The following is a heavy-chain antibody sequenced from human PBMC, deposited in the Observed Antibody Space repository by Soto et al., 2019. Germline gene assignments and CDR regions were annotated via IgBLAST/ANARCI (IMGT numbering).Heavy chain of an antibody. V-gene: IGHV1-18*01. D-gene: IGHD6-13*01. CDR3: GRDTAAASPAVY. CDR2: ISAYNGNT. Sequence: QVQLVQSGAEVKKPGASVKVSCKASGYTFTSYGISWVRQAPGQGLEWMGWISAYNGNTNYAQKLQGRVTMTAATSTSTASMELSRLTPAARAVFYCGRDTAAASPAVYLGPGTLVTVSS. J-gene: IGHJ4*02. CDR1: GYTFTSYG.